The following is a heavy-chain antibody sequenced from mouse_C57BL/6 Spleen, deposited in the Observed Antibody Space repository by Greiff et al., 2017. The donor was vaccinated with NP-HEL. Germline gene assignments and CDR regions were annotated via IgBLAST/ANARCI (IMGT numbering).Heavy chain of an antibody. CDR3: AREGYDEGFAY. D-gene: IGHD2-2*01. Sequence: DVKLVESEGGLVQPGSSMKLSCTASGFTFSDYYMAWVRQVPEKGLEWVANINYDGSSTYYLDSLKSRFIISRDNAKNILYLQMSSLKSEDTATYYCAREGYDEGFAYWGQGTLVTVSA. V-gene: IGHV5-16*01. CDR1: GFTFSDYY. J-gene: IGHJ3*01. CDR2: INYDGSST.